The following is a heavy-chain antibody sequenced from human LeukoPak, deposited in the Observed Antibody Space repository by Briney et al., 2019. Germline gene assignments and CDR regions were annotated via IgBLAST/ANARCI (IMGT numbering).Heavy chain of an antibody. J-gene: IGHJ6*02. CDR1: GYTFTGYY. V-gene: IGHV1-2*02. CDR2: INPNSGGT. CDR3: ARCLGYYYYYYGMDV. Sequence: ASVKVSCKASGYTFTGYYMHWVRQAPGQGLEWMGWINPNSGGTNYAQKFQGRVTMTRDTSISTAYMELSRLRSDDTAVYYCARCLGYYYYYYGMDVWGQGTPVTVSS. D-gene: IGHD7-27*01.